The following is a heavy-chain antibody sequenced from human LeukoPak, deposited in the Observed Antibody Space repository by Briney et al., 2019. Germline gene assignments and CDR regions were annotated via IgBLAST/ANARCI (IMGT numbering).Heavy chain of an antibody. CDR1: RGTFSSYA. Sequence: ASVKVSCKASRGTFSSYAISWVRQAPGQGLEWMGGIIPIFGTANYAQKFQGRVTITADESTSTAYMEPSSLRSEDTAVYYCAGSLGYCTSNVCYLKYWGQGTLVTVSS. CDR2: IIPIFGTA. J-gene: IGHJ4*02. V-gene: IGHV1-69*13. CDR3: AGSLGYCTSNVCYLKY. D-gene: IGHD2-8*01.